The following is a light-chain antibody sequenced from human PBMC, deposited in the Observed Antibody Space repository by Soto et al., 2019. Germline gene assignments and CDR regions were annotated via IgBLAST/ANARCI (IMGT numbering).Light chain of an antibody. V-gene: IGKV3-20*01. CDR3: HQYGGSPQT. CDR2: GAS. Sequence: EIVLTQSPGTLSLSPGERDTLSCRASQIVSNYLAWYQRKPGQAPRLLIYGASSRATGIPDRFSGSGSGTDFTLTISRLEPEDFAVYYCHQYGGSPQTFGQGTKVDIK. J-gene: IGKJ1*01. CDR1: QIVSNY.